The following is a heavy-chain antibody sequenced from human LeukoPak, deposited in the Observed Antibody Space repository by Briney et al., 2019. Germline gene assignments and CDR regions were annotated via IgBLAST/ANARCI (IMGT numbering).Heavy chain of an antibody. CDR1: GFSFSTFA. CDR2: ITDSGAST. J-gene: IGHJ4*02. CDR3: AKTMGRIDVDY. Sequence: PGGSLRLSCAASGFSFSTFAMSWVRQAPGKGLEWVSTITDSGASTYYADSVKGRFTTSRDNSKNTMYLQMDSLTAEDTAVYYCAKTMGRIDVDYWGQGTLITVSS. V-gene: IGHV3-23*01. D-gene: IGHD2-15*01.